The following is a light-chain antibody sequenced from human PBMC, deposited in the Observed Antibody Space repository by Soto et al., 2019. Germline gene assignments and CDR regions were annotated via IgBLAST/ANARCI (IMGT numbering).Light chain of an antibody. Sequence: IQLTQSPSSLSASVGDRVTITCRASQVISSYLAWYQQKPGKGPKLLIYAASTLQSGVPSRFSGSGSGTDFTLTVSSLQPEDFATYYCQQLNSYPRTFGQGTKLEIK. CDR1: QVISSY. CDR2: AAS. J-gene: IGKJ2*01. CDR3: QQLNSYPRT. V-gene: IGKV1-9*01.